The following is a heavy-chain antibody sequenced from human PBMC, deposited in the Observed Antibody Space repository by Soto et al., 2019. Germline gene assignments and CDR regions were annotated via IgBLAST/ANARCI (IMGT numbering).Heavy chain of an antibody. CDR3: TRLRVTMVRGVIESDYYYYMDV. CDR1: GFTFGDYA. D-gene: IGHD3-10*01. V-gene: IGHV3-49*03. CDR2: IRSKAYGGTT. J-gene: IGHJ6*03. Sequence: GGSLRLSCTASGFTFGDYAMSWFRQAPGKGLEWVGFIRSKAYGGTTEYAASVKGRFTISRDDSKSIAYLKMNSLKTEDTAVYYCTRLRVTMVRGVIESDYYYYMDVWGKGTTVTVSS.